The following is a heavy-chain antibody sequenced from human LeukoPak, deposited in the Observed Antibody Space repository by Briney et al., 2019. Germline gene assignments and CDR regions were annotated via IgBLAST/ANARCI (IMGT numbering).Heavy chain of an antibody. J-gene: IGHJ3*02. V-gene: IGHV3-48*03. CDR1: GFTVSSNY. CDR3: ARAPGGPQGDAFDI. CDR2: ISSSGSTI. Sequence: GGSLRLSCAASGFTVSSNYMNWVRQAPGKGLEWVSYISSSGSTIYYADSVKGRFTISRDNAKNSLYLQMNSLRAEDTAVYYCARAPGGPQGDAFDIWGQGTMVTVSS.